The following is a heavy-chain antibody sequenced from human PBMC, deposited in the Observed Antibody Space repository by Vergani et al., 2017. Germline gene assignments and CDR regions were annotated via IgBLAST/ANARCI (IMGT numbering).Heavy chain of an antibody. CDR3: ARGLGYCSGDSCPNDY. CDR1: GYTFTDHY. V-gene: IGHV1-69-2*01. Sequence: EVQLVQSGAEVKKPGATMKISCKVSGYTFTDHYMHWVKQAPGKGLEWMGLVDPEAGETISAEKFKGRVTIAADTSTDTAHLVLSSLRSEDTAVYYCARGLGYCSGDSCPNDYWGQGTTVTVSS. J-gene: IGHJ4*03. D-gene: IGHD2-15*01. CDR2: VDPEAGET.